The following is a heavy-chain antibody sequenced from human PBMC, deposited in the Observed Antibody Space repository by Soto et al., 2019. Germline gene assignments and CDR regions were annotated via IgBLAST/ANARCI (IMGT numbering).Heavy chain of an antibody. CDR3: ASGDRGAFDL. J-gene: IGHJ3*01. D-gene: IGHD3-10*01. CDR2: SLIDGSST. V-gene: IGHV3-74*01. Sequence: EVQLVESGGGLVQPGESLRLSCAASGFTFSYYWMHWVRQAPGKGLVWVSRSLIDGSSTTYADSVKGRFTISRDNARNTLSLQINSLRAEDTAVYYCASGDRGAFDLCGQVTLLTVSS. CDR1: GFTFSYYW.